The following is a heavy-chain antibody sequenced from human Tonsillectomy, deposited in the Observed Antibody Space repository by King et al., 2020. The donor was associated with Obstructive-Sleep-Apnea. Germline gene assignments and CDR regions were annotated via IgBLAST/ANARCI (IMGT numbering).Heavy chain of an antibody. Sequence: VQLQQWGAGLLKPSETLSLTCAVYGGSFSGYSWNWIRQPPGKGLEWIGEINHSGSTNYNPSLKSRVTISVDTSKNQLSLKLSSVTAADTALYYCARGLILDYGAYLGCVWFDPWGQGTLVTVSS. CDR2: INHSGST. D-gene: IGHD4-17*01. CDR3: ARGLILDYGAYLGCVWFDP. J-gene: IGHJ5*02. CDR1: GGSFSGYS. V-gene: IGHV4-34*01.